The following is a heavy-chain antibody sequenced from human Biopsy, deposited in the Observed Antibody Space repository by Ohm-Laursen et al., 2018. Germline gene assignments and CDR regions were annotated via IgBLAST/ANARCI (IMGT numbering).Heavy chain of an antibody. V-gene: IGHV4-59*01. CDR2: VYYSGTT. Sequence: KTLSLTCTVSGGSISSDWWSWIRQTPGQGLEWIGYVYYSGTTTYNPSLRSRVTISVDTSMNQISLRLQSVTAADTAIYYCTRATNSTSWPYYYFYGMDIWGQGTTVTVSS. CDR1: GGSISSDW. D-gene: IGHD2/OR15-2a*01. J-gene: IGHJ6*02. CDR3: TRATNSTSWPYYYFYGMDI.